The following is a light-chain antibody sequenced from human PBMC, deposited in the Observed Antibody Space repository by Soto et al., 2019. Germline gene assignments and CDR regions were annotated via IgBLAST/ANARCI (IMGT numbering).Light chain of an antibody. CDR3: QKYYRYPWT. CDR1: QGISSY. Sequence: AIRMTQSPSSLSASTGDRVTITCRASQGISSYLAWYQQKPGKAPKLLIYAASTLQSGVPSRFSGSGSGTDFTLTIRCLQSEDFATYDCQKYYRYPWTFGQGNKGEIK. CDR2: AAS. J-gene: IGKJ1*01. V-gene: IGKV1-8*01.